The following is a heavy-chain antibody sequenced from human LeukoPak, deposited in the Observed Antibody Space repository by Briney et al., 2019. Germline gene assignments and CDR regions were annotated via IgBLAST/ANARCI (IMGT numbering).Heavy chain of an antibody. D-gene: IGHD5-24*01. CDR1: GFTVSSNY. CDR2: IKQDGSKK. CDR3: TRVGYIDEGIDY. J-gene: IGHJ4*02. Sequence: GGSLRLSCAASGFTVSSNYMSWVRQAPGKGLEWVANIKQDGSKKSYVDSVKGRFTISRDNAKNSLYLQMNSLRAEDTAIYYCTRVGYIDEGIDYWGQGTLVTVSS. V-gene: IGHV3-7*04.